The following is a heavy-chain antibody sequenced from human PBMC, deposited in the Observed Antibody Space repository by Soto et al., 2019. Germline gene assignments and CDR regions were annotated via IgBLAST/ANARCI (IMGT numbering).Heavy chain of an antibody. D-gene: IGHD3-3*01. CDR3: AREKVLRFLEWSRPYYMDV. V-gene: IGHV3-48*01. J-gene: IGHJ6*03. CDR1: GFTFSSYS. CDR2: ISSSSSTI. Sequence: GGSLRLSCAASGFTFSSYSMNWVRQAPGKGLEWVSYISSSSSTIYYADSVKGRFTISRDNAKNSLYLQMNSLRAEDTAVYYCAREKVLRFLEWSRPYYMDVWGKGTTVTVSS.